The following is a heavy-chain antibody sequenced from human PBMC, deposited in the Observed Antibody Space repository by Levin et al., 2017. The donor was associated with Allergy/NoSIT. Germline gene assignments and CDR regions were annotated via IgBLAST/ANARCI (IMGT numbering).Heavy chain of an antibody. CDR3: ARDRRVALAGRGTDAFDS. Sequence: GESLKISCQASGFTLTGYYMVWVRQAPGQGFEWMGRINPNSGGTNYAQKFQGRVTLSRDTSINAAYMDLSSLNPDDTAMYYCARDRRVALAGRGTDAFDSGGQGTMITVSS. D-gene: IGHD2-8*02. J-gene: IGHJ3*02. CDR2: INPNSGGT. CDR1: GFTLTGYY. V-gene: IGHV1-2*06.